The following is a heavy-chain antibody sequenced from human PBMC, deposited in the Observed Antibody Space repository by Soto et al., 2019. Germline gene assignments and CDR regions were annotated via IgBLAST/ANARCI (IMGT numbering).Heavy chain of an antibody. CDR2: IKQDGSEK. CDR3: VHYDSSGSDYFDY. J-gene: IGHJ4*02. V-gene: IGHV3-7*01. Sequence: PGGSLRLSCAASGFTFSSYWMSWVRQAPGKGLEWVANIKQDGSEKYYVDSVKGRFTISRDNAKNSLYLQMNSLRAEDTAVYYCVHYDSSGSDYFDYWGQGTLVTVSS. D-gene: IGHD3-22*01. CDR1: GFTFSSYW.